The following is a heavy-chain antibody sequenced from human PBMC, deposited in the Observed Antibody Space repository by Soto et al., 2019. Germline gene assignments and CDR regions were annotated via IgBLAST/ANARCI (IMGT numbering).Heavy chain of an antibody. CDR1: GFAFSGYW. Sequence: QAGGSLRLSCAASGFAFSGYWLSWVRQAPGKGLEWVANIKQEGSEKYYVDSVKGRFTISRDNAKNSLYLQMNSLRVEDTAVYYCARGGRGVYFDYWGQGALVTVSS. J-gene: IGHJ4*02. CDR2: IKQEGSEK. CDR3: ARGGRGVYFDY. V-gene: IGHV3-7*01.